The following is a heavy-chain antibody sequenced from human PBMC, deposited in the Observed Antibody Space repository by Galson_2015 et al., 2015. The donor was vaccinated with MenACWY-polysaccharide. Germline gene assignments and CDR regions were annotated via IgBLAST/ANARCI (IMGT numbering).Heavy chain of an antibody. J-gene: IGHJ4*02. CDR2: INAGNGNM. V-gene: IGHV1-3*01. CDR1: GYIFTNYA. Sequence: SVKVSCKASGYIFTNYAMHWVRQAPGQSFECLGWINAGNGNMKYSQKFQGRVTITRDTSATTAYMELSSLRSEDTAVYYCARDVSPEEVATPRGFDSWGQGPLVPVSA. CDR3: ARDVSPEEVATPRGFDS. D-gene: IGHD2-15*01.